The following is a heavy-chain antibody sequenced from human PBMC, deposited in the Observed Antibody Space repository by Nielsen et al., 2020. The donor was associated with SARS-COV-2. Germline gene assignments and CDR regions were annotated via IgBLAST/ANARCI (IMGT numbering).Heavy chain of an antibody. J-gene: IGHJ6*02. CDR3: AREVVVVAATRLSPPEDKYYYGMDV. V-gene: IGHV4-4*02. D-gene: IGHD2-15*01. Sequence: WIRQPPGKGLEWIGEIYHSGSTNYNPSLKSRVTISVDKSKNQFSLKLSSVTAADTAVYYCAREVVVVAATRLSPPEDKYYYGMDVWGQGTTVTVSS. CDR2: IYHSGST.